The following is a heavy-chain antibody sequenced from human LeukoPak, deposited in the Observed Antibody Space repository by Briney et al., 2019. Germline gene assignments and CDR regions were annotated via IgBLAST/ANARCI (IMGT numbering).Heavy chain of an antibody. CDR3: ARGPSRRDGYSYGRMFDY. Sequence: SETLSLTCAVYGGSFSGYYWSWVRQPPGKGLEWMGEINHSGSTNYNPSLKSRGTISVDTSKSQFSLKLSSVTAADTAVYYCARGPSRRDGYSYGRMFDYWGQGTLVTVSS. CDR1: GGSFSGYY. CDR2: INHSGST. J-gene: IGHJ4*02. V-gene: IGHV4-34*01. D-gene: IGHD5-24*01.